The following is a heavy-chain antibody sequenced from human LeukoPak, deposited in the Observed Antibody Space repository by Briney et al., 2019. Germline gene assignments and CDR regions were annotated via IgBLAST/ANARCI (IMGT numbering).Heavy chain of an antibody. J-gene: IGHJ1*01. D-gene: IGHD3-22*01. Sequence: SETLSLTCTVSGGSISSSSYYWGWIRQPPGKGLEWIGSICYSGSTYYNPSLKSRVTISVDTSKNQFSLKLSSVTAADTAVYYCAREAHNYYDSSGYYFTLQYFQHWGQGTLVTVSS. CDR3: AREAHNYYDSSGYYFTLQYFQH. CDR2: ICYSGST. V-gene: IGHV4-39*07. CDR1: GGSISSSSYY.